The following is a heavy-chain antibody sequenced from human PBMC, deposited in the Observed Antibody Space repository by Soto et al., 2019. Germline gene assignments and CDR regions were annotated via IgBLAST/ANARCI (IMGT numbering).Heavy chain of an antibody. D-gene: IGHD3-3*01. CDR3: ARDPDYDFWSGLNWFDP. Sequence: SVKVSCKASGVTFSSYAISWVRQAPGQGLEWMGGIIPIFGTANYAQKFQGRVTITADKSTSTAYMELSSLRSEDTAVYYCARDPDYDFWSGLNWFDPWGQGTLVTVSS. CDR1: GVTFSSYA. J-gene: IGHJ5*02. V-gene: IGHV1-69*06. CDR2: IIPIFGTA.